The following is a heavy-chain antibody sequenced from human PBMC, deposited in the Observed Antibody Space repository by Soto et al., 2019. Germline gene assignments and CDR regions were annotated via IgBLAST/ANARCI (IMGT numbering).Heavy chain of an antibody. V-gene: IGHV4-31*03. CDR3: ARGRLGQWLVGSGLYWFDP. CDR2: IYYSGST. CDR1: GGSISSGGYY. Sequence: SETLSLTCTVSGGSISSGGYYWSWIRQHPGKGLEWIGYIYYSGSTYYNPSLKSRVTISVDTSKNQFSLKLSSVTAADTAVYYCARGRLGQWLVGSGLYWFDPWGQGTLVTVSS. D-gene: IGHD6-19*01. J-gene: IGHJ5*02.